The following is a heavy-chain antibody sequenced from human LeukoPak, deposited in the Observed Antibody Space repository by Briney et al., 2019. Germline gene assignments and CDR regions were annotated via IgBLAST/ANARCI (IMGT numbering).Heavy chain of an antibody. J-gene: IGHJ4*02. CDR1: GGSFSGYY. D-gene: IGHD1-20*01. CDR3: ARQGITGSSETLDY. V-gene: IGHV4-34*01. CDR2: NNHSGRT. Sequence: SETLSLPCGVSGGSFSGYYWSWISHPPGRGLEWIGENNHSGRTNYNPSPKSRVTISLDTYKNEYSLKLSSVTAADTAVYYCARQGITGSSETLDYWGQGTLVTVSS.